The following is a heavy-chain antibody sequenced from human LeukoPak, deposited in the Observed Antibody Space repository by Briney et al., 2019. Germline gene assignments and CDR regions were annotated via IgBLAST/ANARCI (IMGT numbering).Heavy chain of an antibody. D-gene: IGHD5-12*01. V-gene: IGHV3-15*01. J-gene: IGHJ3*01. CDR3: TTRGSGDIDR. Sequence: GGSLRLSCLTSGFTFSTNAMSWLRQAPGKGLEWVGRIKSKTDGGTTDYAAPVKGRFTISRDDSKNTLYLQMNSLKTEDTAVYYCTTRGSGDIDRWGQGTMVTVSS. CDR1: GFTFSTNA. CDR2: IKSKTDGGTT.